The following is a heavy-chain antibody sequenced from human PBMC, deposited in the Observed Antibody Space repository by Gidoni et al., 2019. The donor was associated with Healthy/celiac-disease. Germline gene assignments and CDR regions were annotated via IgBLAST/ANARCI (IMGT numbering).Heavy chain of an antibody. CDR1: GFTFSDYY. J-gene: IGHJ6*02. CDR3: ARDQPFPHPYYYYYGMDV. Sequence: QVQLVESGGGLVKPGGSLRLSCAASGFTFSDYYMSWIRQAPGKGLEWVSYISSSSSYTNYADSVKGRFTISRDNAKNSLYLQMNSLRAEDTAVYYCARDQPFPHPYYYYYGMDVWGQGTTVTVSS. V-gene: IGHV3-11*06. CDR2: ISSSSSYT.